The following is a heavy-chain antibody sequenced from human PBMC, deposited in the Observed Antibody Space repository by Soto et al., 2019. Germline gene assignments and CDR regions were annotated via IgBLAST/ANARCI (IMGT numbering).Heavy chain of an antibody. Sequence: QVQLQESGPGLVKPSQTLSLTCSVSGGSISSGDYYWSWIRQPPGKGLEWIAYIYYSGIIYYNPSLKSRVTMSRDTYKNQFFLNLDSVTAADTAVYYCAREVGEVDYSSSSDAFDIWGQGTMVTVSS. D-gene: IGHD6-6*01. J-gene: IGHJ3*02. CDR2: IYYSGII. CDR3: AREVGEVDYSSSSDAFDI. CDR1: GGSISSGDYY. V-gene: IGHV4-30-4*01.